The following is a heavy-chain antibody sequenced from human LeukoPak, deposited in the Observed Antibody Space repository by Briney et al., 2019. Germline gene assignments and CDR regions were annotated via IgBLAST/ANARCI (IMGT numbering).Heavy chain of an antibody. CDR2: IYSGGST. CDR3: AKDGGNSDYFDY. Sequence: GGSLRLSCAASGSTVSRNYMSWVRQAPGKGLEWVSVIYSGGSTYYADSVKGRFTISRDNSKNTLYLQMNSLRAEDTAVYYCAKDGGNSDYFDYWGQGTLVTVSS. V-gene: IGHV3-66*01. CDR1: GSTVSRNY. J-gene: IGHJ4*02. D-gene: IGHD4-23*01.